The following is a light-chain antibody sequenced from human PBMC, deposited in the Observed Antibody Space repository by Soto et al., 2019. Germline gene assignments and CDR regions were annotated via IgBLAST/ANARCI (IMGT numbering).Light chain of an antibody. J-gene: IGKJ5*01. CDR3: LQHNRYPLT. CDR2: AAS. V-gene: IGKV1-17*01. Sequence: DIQMTQSPSSLSASVGDRVTITSRASQDIRNDLDWHQQKPGKAPKRLIYAASSLQSGVPSRFSGSGSGTEFTLTISSLQAEDFATYYCLQHNRYPLTFGQGTRLEIK. CDR1: QDIRND.